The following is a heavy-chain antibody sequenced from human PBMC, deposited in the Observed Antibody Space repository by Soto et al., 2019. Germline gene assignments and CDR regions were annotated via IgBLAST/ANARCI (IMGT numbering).Heavy chain of an antibody. J-gene: IGHJ5*02. V-gene: IGHV4-31*03. Sequence: QVQLQESGPGLVKPSQTLSLTCTVSGGSISSGGYYWSWIRQHPGKGLEWIGYIYNSGSTSYNPSLKSRITMSADTSKNQFCPRLTSVTAADTAVYYCARQYDNKTPNWFDPWGQGTLVTVSS. CDR1: GGSISSGGYY. CDR2: IYNSGST. D-gene: IGHD1-1*01. CDR3: ARQYDNKTPNWFDP.